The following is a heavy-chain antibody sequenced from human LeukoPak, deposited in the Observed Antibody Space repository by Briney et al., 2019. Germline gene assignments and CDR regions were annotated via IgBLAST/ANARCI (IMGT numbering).Heavy chain of an antibody. J-gene: IGHJ6*03. CDR3: AKDSVKVTTVRRVPHYMDV. CDR1: GFTFSNYG. Sequence: GGSLRLSCAASGFTFSNYGIHWVRQAPGKGLEWVAFIRYEYYADSVKGRFTISRDNSKSTLYLQMNSLRAEDTAVYYCAKDSVKVTTVRRVPHYMDVWGKGTTVTISS. CDR2: IRYE. V-gene: IGHV3-30*02. D-gene: IGHD4-17*01.